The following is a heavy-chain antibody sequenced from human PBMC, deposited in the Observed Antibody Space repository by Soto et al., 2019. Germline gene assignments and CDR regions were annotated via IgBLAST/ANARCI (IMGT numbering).Heavy chain of an antibody. V-gene: IGHV4-31*03. D-gene: IGHD6-19*01. CDR1: GGSISSGGYY. CDR3: ARQTAVAGTAPIDY. CDR2: IYYSGST. Sequence: TSETLSLTCTVSGGSISSGGYYWSWIRQHPGKGLEWIGYIYYSGSTYYNPSLKSRVTISVDTSKNQFSLKLSSVTAADTAVYYCARQTAVAGTAPIDYWGQGTLVTVSS. J-gene: IGHJ4*02.